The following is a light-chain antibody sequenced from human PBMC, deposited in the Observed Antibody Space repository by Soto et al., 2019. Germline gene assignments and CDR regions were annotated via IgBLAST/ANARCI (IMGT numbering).Light chain of an antibody. J-gene: IGKJ1*01. Sequence: DIQMTQSPSSVSASVGDTVTITCRASQGLKFLAWYQQKPGKAPRLLIYEATNLQSGVPPRFSGSGSGTDFTLTISRLEPEDSAVYYCQQYASSPRTFGQGTTVEIK. CDR3: QQYASSPRT. CDR1: QGLKF. V-gene: IGKV1-12*01. CDR2: EAT.